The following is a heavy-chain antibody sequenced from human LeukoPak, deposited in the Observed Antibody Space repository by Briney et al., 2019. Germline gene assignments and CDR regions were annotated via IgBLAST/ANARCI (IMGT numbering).Heavy chain of an antibody. CDR1: GFALSSYA. D-gene: IGHD3-22*01. Sequence: GGSLRLSCAASGFALSSYAMSWVRQAPGKGLEWVSATSSSDAGTYHAESVRGRFTISRDNSKNTLYLQMNSLRAEDTAVYYCARDPEDYYDSSAYYDGFDMWGQGTMVTVSS. CDR2: TSSSDAGT. CDR3: ARDPEDYYDSSAYYDGFDM. V-gene: IGHV3-23*01. J-gene: IGHJ3*02.